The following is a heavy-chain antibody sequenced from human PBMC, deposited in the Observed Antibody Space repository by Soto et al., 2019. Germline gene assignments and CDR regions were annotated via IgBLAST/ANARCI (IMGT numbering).Heavy chain of an antibody. J-gene: IGHJ5*02. CDR3: ARGVYCSSPSCYRTLGYNWFDP. V-gene: IGHV1-46*01. D-gene: IGHD2-2*01. Sequence: ASVKVSCKASGYTFTSYYMHWVRQAPGQGLEWMGIINPSGGSTSYAQKFQGRVTMTRDTSTSTVYMELSSLRSEDTAVYYCARGVYCSSPSCYRTLGYNWFDPWGQGTLVTVSS. CDR1: GYTFTSYY. CDR2: INPSGGST.